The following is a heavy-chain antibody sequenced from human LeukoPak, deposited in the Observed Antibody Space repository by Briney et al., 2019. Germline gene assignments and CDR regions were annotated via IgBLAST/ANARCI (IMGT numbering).Heavy chain of an antibody. CDR3: ARGVKGIAARKKQNWFDP. J-gene: IGHJ5*02. D-gene: IGHD6-6*01. Sequence: MPSETLSLTCAVYGGSFSGYYWSWIRQPPGKGLEWIGEINHSGSTNYNPSLKSRVTISVDTSKNQFSLKLSSVTAADTAVYYCARGVKGIAARKKQNWFDPWGQGTLVTVSS. CDR2: INHSGST. CDR1: GGSFSGYY. V-gene: IGHV4-34*01.